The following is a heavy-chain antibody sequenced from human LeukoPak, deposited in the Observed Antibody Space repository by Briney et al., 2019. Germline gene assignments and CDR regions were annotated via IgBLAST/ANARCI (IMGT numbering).Heavy chain of an antibody. CDR1: GFTLSSNY. CDR3: ARDHYDSSGYRYNWFDP. CDR2: IYSGGST. J-gene: IGHJ5*02. Sequence: GGSLRLSCAASGFTLSSNYMSWVRQAPGKGLEWVSVIYSGGSTYYADSVKCRFTISRDNSKNTLYLQMNSLRAEDTAVYYCARDHYDSSGYRYNWFDPWGQGTLVTVSS. D-gene: IGHD3-22*01. V-gene: IGHV3-53*01.